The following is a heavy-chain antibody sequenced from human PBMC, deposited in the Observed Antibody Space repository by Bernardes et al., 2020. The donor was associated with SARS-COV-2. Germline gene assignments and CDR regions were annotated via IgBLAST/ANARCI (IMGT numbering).Heavy chain of an antibody. CDR3: AFTDDYYKIDV. V-gene: IGHV1-46*01. CDR1: TYPFVTYY. Sequence: ASVKVSCKTSTYPFVTYYMHWVRQAPGQGLEWMGLLNPSGDSTYYSPDFQGRVTMTRDKSTSTISMELTSLTSDDTAVYYCAFTDDYYKIDVWGQGTLVTVSA. CDR2: LNPSGDST. D-gene: IGHD3-10*01. J-gene: IGHJ4*02.